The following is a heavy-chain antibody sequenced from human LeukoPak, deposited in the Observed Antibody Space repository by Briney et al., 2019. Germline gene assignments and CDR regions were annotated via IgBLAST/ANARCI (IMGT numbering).Heavy chain of an antibody. CDR1: GGSIGSYY. Sequence: KPSETLSLTCTVSGGSIGSYYWSWIRQSPGKGLDWIGYIHNSGATSYNPSLKSRVTISVDSSKNQFSLKLGSVTASDTAVYYCAGQRNDVGGFYIDYWGQGTLVTISS. J-gene: IGHJ4*02. V-gene: IGHV4-59*08. CDR2: IHNSGAT. CDR3: AGQRNDVGGFYIDY. D-gene: IGHD4-23*01.